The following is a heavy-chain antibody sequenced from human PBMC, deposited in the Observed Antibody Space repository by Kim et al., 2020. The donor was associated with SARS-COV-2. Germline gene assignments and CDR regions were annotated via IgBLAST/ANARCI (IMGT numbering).Heavy chain of an antibody. V-gene: IGHV3-7*03. CDR2: IKQDGSEK. CDR1: GFTFSSYW. CDR3: AREGYDILTGRVDY. J-gene: IGHJ4*02. D-gene: IGHD3-9*01. Sequence: GGSLRLSCAASGFTFSSYWMSWVRQAPGKGLEWVANIKQDGSEKYYVDSVKGRFTISRDNAKNSLYLQMNSLRAEDTAVYYCAREGYDILTGRVDYWGQGTLVTVSS.